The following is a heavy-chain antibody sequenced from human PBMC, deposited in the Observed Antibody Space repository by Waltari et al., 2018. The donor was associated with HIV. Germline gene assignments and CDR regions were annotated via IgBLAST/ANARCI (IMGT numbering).Heavy chain of an antibody. CDR1: GGSITSSSDY. CDR3: ARLPDTPGVTWGRWFDR. J-gene: IGHJ5*02. Sequence: QLQLQESGPGLVKPSETLSLTCNVSGGSITSSSDYWAWIRQPPGKDREWIGSLYYTGTTHYNPSLKSRVTISVDTSKNRFSLKLNSVTAADTAVYYCARLPDTPGVTWGRWFDRWGQGTLVTVSS. D-gene: IGHD3-3*01. CDR2: LYYTGTT. V-gene: IGHV4-39*01.